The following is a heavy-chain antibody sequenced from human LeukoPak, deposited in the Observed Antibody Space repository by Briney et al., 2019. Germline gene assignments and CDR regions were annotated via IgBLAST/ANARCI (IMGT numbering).Heavy chain of an antibody. CDR1: GGSISIGSYY. D-gene: IGHD3-3*01. CDR3: ARGDFWSGYYFDY. CDR2: IYTSGST. V-gene: IGHV4-61*02. Sequence: SSETLSLTCTVSGGSISIGSYYWSWIRQPAGKGLEWIGRIYTSGSTNYNPSLKSRVTISVDTSKNQFSLKLSSVTAADTAVYYCARGDFWSGYYFDYWGQGTLITVSS. J-gene: IGHJ4*02.